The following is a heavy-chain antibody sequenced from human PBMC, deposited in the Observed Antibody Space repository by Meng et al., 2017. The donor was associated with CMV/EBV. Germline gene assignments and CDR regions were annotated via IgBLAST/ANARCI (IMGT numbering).Heavy chain of an antibody. CDR3: AREGNYYGSGSYYAY. V-gene: IGHV4-39*07. CDR2: IYYSGST. CDR1: GGSISSSSYY. Sequence: QLQLQASGPGLVKPSETLSLTCTVSGGSISSSSYYWGWIRQPPGKGLEWIGSIYYSGSTYYNPSLKSRVTISVDTSKNQFSLKLSSVTAADTAVYYCAREGNYYGSGSYYAYWGQGTLVTVSS. J-gene: IGHJ4*02. D-gene: IGHD3-10*01.